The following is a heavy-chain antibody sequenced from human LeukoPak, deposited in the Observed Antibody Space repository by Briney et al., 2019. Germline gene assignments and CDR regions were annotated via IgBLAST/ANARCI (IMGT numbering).Heavy chain of an antibody. Sequence: AGGSLRLSCAASGFTFSSYWMSWVRQAPGKGLKWVANIKQDGSEKYYVDSVKGRFTISRDNAKNLLYLQMNSLRAEDTAVYYCAREPYDFWSGYRFDYWGQGTLVTVSS. CDR1: GFTFSSYW. D-gene: IGHD3-3*01. J-gene: IGHJ4*02. CDR2: IKQDGSEK. CDR3: AREPYDFWSGYRFDY. V-gene: IGHV3-7*01.